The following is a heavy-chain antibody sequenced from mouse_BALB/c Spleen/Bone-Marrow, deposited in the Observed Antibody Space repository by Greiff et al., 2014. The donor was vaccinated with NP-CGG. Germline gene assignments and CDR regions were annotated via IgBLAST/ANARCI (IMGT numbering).Heavy chain of an antibody. CDR3: ARGAAYGYYLGLAY. J-gene: IGHJ3*01. CDR1: GYTFTDYN. D-gene: IGHD2-3*01. CDR2: IYPYNGGT. Sequence: EVQLQQSGPELVKPGASVKISCKASGYTFTDYNMHWVKQSHGKSLEWIGYIYPYNGGTVYKQKFKSKATLTVDNSSSTANMELRSLTSGDSAVYYCARGAAYGYYLGLAYWGQGTLVTVSA. V-gene: IGHV1S29*02.